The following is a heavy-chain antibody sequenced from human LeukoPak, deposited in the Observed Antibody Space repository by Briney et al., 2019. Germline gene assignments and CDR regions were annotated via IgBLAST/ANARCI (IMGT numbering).Heavy chain of an antibody. V-gene: IGHV4-34*01. J-gene: IGHJ4*02. CDR2: INHSGST. D-gene: IGHD3-22*01. CDR1: GGSFSGYY. CDR3: ARGPDYYDSSGYYHLDY. Sequence: PSETLSLTCAVYGGSFSGYYWSWIRQPPGKGLEWIGEINHSGSTNYNPSLKSRVTMSVDTSKNQFSLKLSSVTAADTAVYYCARGPDYYDSSGYYHLDYWGQGTLVTVSS.